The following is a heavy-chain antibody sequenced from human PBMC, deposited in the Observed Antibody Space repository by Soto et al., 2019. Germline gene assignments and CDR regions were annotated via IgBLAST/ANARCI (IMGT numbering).Heavy chain of an antibody. CDR1: GYTFTSYD. V-gene: IGHV1-8*01. D-gene: IGHD1-26*01. Sequence: ASVKVSCKASGYTFTSYDINWVRQATGQGLEWMGWMNPNSGNTGYAQKFQGRVTMTRNTSISTAYMELRSLRSEDTAVYYCASISGSYYYYYGLDVWGQGTTVTVSS. J-gene: IGHJ6*02. CDR2: MNPNSGNT. CDR3: ASISGSYYYYYGLDV.